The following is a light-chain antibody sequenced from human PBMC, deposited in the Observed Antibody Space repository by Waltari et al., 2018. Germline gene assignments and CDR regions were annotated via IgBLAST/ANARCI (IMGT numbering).Light chain of an antibody. Sequence: DIQMTQSPSSLSASVGDRVTITCRASQSISSYLNWYQQKPGKAPKLLIYSASSLQSGVPSRFRGSGSGTDFTLTISSLQPEDFATYYCQQGGSFPFTFGPGTKVNI. CDR3: QQGGSFPFT. J-gene: IGKJ3*01. CDR2: SAS. CDR1: QSISSY. V-gene: IGKV1-39*01.